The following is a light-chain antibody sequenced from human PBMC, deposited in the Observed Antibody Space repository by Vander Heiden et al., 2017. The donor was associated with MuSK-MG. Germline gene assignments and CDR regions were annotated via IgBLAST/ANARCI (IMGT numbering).Light chain of an antibody. Sequence: DIQMTQSPSSLSASVGDRVTITCQASQDISNYLNWYQQKPGKAPKLLIYDASNLETGVPSRFSGSGSGTDFTFTIISLQPEDIATYYCRQYDNRQTFGQGTKVEIK. V-gene: IGKV1-33*01. CDR1: QDISNY. J-gene: IGKJ1*01. CDR3: RQYDNRQT. CDR2: DAS.